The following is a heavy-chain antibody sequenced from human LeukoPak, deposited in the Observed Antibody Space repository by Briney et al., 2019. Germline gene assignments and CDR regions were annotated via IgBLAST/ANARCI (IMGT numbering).Heavy chain of an antibody. J-gene: IGHJ4*02. CDR1: GFTFSAYS. CDR2: INSDGGGA. CDR3: ARDLHY. Sequence: GGSLRLSYAASGFTFSAYSLTWVRLAPGKGLVWVSRINSDGGGATYADSVKGRFTISRDNAKNTLFLQMNSLRAEDTAVYYCARDLHYWGQGTLVTVSS. V-gene: IGHV3-74*01.